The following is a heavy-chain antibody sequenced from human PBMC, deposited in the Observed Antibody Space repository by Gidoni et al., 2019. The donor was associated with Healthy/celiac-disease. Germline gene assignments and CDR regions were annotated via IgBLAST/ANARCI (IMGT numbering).Heavy chain of an antibody. V-gene: IGHV3-23*01. Sequence: EVQLLESGGGLVQPGGSLRLTCAPSGFHFTSYAMRWGSQAPGKGPEWVSAISGSGGSTYYADSVKGRFTISRDNSKNTLYLQMNSLRAEDTAVYYCAKDYSKGAQGEETRAFDTWGQGTMVTVSS. D-gene: IGHD1-26*01. CDR1: GFHFTSYA. CDR2: ISGSGGST. J-gene: IGHJ3*02. CDR3: AKDYSKGAQGEETRAFDT.